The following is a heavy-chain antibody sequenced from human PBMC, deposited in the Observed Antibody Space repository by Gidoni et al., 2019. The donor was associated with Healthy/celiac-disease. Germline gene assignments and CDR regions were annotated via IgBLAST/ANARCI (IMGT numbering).Heavy chain of an antibody. D-gene: IGHD3-16*01. V-gene: IGHV4-39*01. J-gene: IGHJ6*02. CDR2: IYYSGST. CDR1: GGSISSRSYY. Sequence: QLQLQESGPGLVKPSETLSLTCTVSGGSISSRSYYWGWIRQPPGKGLEWIGSIYYSGSTYYNPSLKSRVTISVDASKNQFSLKLSSVTAADTAVYYCYVWGSFNGMDVWGQGTTVTVSS. CDR3: YVWGSFNGMDV.